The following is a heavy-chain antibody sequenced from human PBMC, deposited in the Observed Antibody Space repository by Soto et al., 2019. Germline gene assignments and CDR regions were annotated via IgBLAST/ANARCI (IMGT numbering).Heavy chain of an antibody. Sequence: QVQLVESGGGVVQPGTSLRLSCATSGFTFSSYGMYWVRQAPGKGLEWVAVTWYEGANEYYADSVKGRFTISRDNSKNTLYLQMNSLRAEDTAIYYCEKDVGISWSYYFDFWGQGTLVTVSS. D-gene: IGHD6-13*01. CDR3: EKDVGISWSYYFDF. V-gene: IGHV3-33*06. J-gene: IGHJ4*02. CDR2: TWYEGANE. CDR1: GFTFSSYG.